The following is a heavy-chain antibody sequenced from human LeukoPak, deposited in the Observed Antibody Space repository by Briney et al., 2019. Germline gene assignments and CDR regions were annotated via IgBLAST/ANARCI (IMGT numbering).Heavy chain of an antibody. CDR2: INPSGGST. D-gene: IGHD1-26*01. CDR1: GYTFTSYY. V-gene: IGHV1-46*01. Sequence: ASVKVSCKASGYTFTSYYMHWVRQAPGQGLEWMGIINPSGGSTSYAQKFQGRVTITRDTSASTAYMELSSLRSEDTAVYYCARGGGGGSPDYYGMDVWGQGTTVTVSS. CDR3: ARGGGGGSPDYYGMDV. J-gene: IGHJ6*02.